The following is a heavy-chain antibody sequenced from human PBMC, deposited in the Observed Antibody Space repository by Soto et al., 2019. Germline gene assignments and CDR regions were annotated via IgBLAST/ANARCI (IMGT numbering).Heavy chain of an antibody. CDR3: ERDQVEYSSSCGLDY. J-gene: IGHJ4*02. CDR2: INHSGST. Sequence: SETLSLTCAVYGGSFSGYYWSWIRQPPGKGLEWIGEINHSGSTNYNPSLKSRVTISVDTSKNQFSLKLSSVTAADTAVYYCERDQVEYSSSCGLDYWGQGTLVTVSS. D-gene: IGHD6-6*01. CDR1: GGSFSGYY. V-gene: IGHV4-34*01.